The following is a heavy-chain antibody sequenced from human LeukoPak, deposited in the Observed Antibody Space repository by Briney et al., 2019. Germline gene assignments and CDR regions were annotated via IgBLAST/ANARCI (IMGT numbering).Heavy chain of an antibody. CDR1: GGSFSGYY. D-gene: IGHD4/OR15-4a*01. J-gene: IGHJ5*02. CDR2: INHSGST. CDR3: ARKRLWSRAWFDP. Sequence: PSETLSLTCAVYGGSFSGYYWSWIRQPPGKGLEWIGEINHSGSTNYNPSLKSRVTISVGTSKNQFSLKLSSVTAADTAVYYCARKRLWSRAWFDPWGQGTLVTVSS. V-gene: IGHV4-34*01.